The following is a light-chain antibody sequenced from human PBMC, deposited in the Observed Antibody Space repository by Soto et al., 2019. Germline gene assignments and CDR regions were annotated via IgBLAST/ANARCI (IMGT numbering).Light chain of an antibody. CDR3: MQPRQTPYT. J-gene: IGKJ2*01. CDR1: QSLLYSNGNNY. V-gene: IGKV2-28*01. Sequence: DIVMTQSPLSLPVTPGEPASISCRSSQSLLYSNGNNYLAWYVQKPGQAPQLLIYLASSRASGVPDRFSGSGAGTDFPVYMSRVEAEDVWVYYCMQPRQTPYTVGQGAKLEI. CDR2: LAS.